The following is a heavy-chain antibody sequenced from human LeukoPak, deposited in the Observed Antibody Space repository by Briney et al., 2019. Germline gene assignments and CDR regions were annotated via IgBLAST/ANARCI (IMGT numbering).Heavy chain of an antibody. D-gene: IGHD4-17*01. Sequence: GGSLRLSCAASGFPFSYDYMSWIRKPPGKGREWISYISSSGSTIYYADSVKGRFTISRDNAKNSLYLQMNSLRADDTAVYYCARSRGVTTHFDYWGQGTLVTVSS. J-gene: IGHJ4*02. CDR2: ISSSGSTI. V-gene: IGHV3-11*01. CDR3: ARSRGVTTHFDY. CDR1: GFPFSYDY.